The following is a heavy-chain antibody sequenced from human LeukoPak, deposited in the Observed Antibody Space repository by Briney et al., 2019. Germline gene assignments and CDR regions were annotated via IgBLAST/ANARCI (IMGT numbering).Heavy chain of an antibody. Sequence: SETLSHTCTVSGGSISTYYWSWVRQPPGKGLEWIGYVYYSGSTEYNPSLKSRVTISIDTSKIQFSLKLNSMTAADTAVYYCARGRDFWSRYSFDYWGQGTLVTVSS. J-gene: IGHJ4*02. CDR1: GGSISTYY. D-gene: IGHD3-3*01. V-gene: IGHV4-59*01. CDR2: VYYSGST. CDR3: ARGRDFWSRYSFDY.